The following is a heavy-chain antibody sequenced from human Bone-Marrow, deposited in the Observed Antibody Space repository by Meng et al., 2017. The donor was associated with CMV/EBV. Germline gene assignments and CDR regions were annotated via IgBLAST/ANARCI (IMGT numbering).Heavy chain of an antibody. V-gene: IGHV1-69*05. D-gene: IGHD1-1*01. CDR1: GGTFKSFT. CDR3: AGGERLLERYFDY. Sequence: SVKVSCKVSGGTFKSFTITWVRQAPEQGLEWMGAIIAFFGTADYAQKFQDRVTITTDASTSTAYIEVSSLRSEDAAVYFCAGGERLLERYFDYWGQGTLVTISS. CDR2: IIAFFGTA. J-gene: IGHJ4*02.